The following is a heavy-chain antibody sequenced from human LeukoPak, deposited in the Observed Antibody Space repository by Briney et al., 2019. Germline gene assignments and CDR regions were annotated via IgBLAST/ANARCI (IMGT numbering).Heavy chain of an antibody. CDR1: GYTFTGYY. CDR3: ARDSWDYGDYGYYYYYMDV. CDR2: INPNSGGT. D-gene: IGHD4-17*01. J-gene: IGHJ6*03. V-gene: IGHV1-2*02. Sequence: ASVKVSCKASGYTFTGYYMHWVRQAPGQGLEWMGWINPNSGGTNYAQKFQGRVTMTRDTSISTAYMELSRLRSDDTAVYYCARDSWDYGDYGYYYYYMDVWGKGTRSPSP.